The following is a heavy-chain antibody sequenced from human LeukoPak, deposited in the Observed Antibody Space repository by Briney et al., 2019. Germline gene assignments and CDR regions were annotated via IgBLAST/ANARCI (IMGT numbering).Heavy chain of an antibody. CDR1: GFTFSGYA. J-gene: IGHJ4*02. V-gene: IGHV3-30*18. CDR3: AKDIYYDSSGYRGYFDY. CDR2: MSYDGSNK. Sequence: GGSLRLSCAASGFTFSGYAMHWVRQAPGKGLEWVAVMSYDGSNKYYVDSVKGRFTVSRDNSKNTLYLQMNSLRAEDTAVYYCAKDIYYDSSGYRGYFDYWGRGTLVTVSS. D-gene: IGHD3-22*01.